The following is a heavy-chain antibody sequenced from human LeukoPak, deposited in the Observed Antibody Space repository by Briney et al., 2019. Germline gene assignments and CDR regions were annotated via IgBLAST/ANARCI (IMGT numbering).Heavy chain of an antibody. CDR3: ARDILESGLSYYFDL. J-gene: IGHJ2*01. CDR1: GGSINGYY. Sequence: SETLSLTCTVSGGSINGYYWSWIRQSPGKGLESLGYIYYTGSTNYNPSLQSRVTISADTSKNQFSLKLSSVTAADTALYYCARDILESGLSYYFDLWGRGTLVTVSS. D-gene: IGHD2-21*01. V-gene: IGHV4-59*01. CDR2: IYYTGST.